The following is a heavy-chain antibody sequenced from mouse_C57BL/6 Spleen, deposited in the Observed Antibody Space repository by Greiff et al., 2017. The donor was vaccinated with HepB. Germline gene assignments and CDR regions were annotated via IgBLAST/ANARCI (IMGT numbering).Heavy chain of an antibody. CDR2: ISNGGGST. V-gene: IGHV5-12*01. Sequence: EVQVVESGGGLVQPGGSLKLSCAASGFTFSDYYMYWVRQTPEKRLEWVAYISNGGGSTYYPDTVKGRFTISRDNAKNTLYLQMSRLKSADTAMYYCARRCTTVVGAMDYWGQGTSVTVSS. CDR1: GFTFSDYY. D-gene: IGHD1-1*01. J-gene: IGHJ4*01. CDR3: ARRCTTVVGAMDY.